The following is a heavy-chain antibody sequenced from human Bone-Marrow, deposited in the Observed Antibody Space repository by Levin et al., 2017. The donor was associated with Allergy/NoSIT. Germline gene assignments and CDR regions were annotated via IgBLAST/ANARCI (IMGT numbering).Heavy chain of an antibody. CDR3: ATARVPTPGYFDS. CDR1: DFTVRTNY. D-gene: IGHD3-10*01. Sequence: GGSLRLSCAASDFTVRTNYVSWVRQASGKGLEWVSVIYGGNSTYYADSVKGRFTVSRDTSHNTVYLQMRSLRAEDTGVYYCATARVPTPGYFDSWGRESWSPSPQ. J-gene: IGHJ4*02. V-gene: IGHV3-53*01. CDR2: IYGGNST.